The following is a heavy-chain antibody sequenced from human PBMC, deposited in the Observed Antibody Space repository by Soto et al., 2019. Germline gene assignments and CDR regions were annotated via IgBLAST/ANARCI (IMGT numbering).Heavy chain of an antibody. CDR2: INHSGST. Sequence: SETLSLTCAVYGGSFSGYYWSWIRQPPGKGLEWIGEINHSGSTNHNPSLKSRVTISVDTSKNQFSLKLSSVTAADTAVYYCARGVPGYYYYYYMDVWGKGTTVTVSS. CDR1: GGSFSGYY. D-gene: IGHD7-27*01. CDR3: ARGVPGYYYYYYMDV. V-gene: IGHV4-34*01. J-gene: IGHJ6*03.